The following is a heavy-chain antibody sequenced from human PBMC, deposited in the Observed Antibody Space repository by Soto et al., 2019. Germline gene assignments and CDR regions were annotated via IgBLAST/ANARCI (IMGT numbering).Heavy chain of an antibody. D-gene: IGHD3-3*01. CDR2: IKSKTDGGTT. J-gene: IGHJ6*02. CDR1: GFTFSNAW. V-gene: IGHV3-15*07. Sequence: EVQLVESGGGLVKPGGSLRLSCAASGFTFSNAWMNWVRQAPGKGLEWVGRIKSKTDGGTTDYAAPVKGRFTISRDDLKNTLYLQMNSLKTEDTAVYYWTTVKDYDFCSGYANYYGMDVGGQGTTVTVSS. CDR3: TTVKDYDFCSGYANYYGMDV.